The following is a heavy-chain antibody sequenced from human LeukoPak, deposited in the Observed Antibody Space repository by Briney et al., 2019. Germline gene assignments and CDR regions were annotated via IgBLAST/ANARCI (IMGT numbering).Heavy chain of an antibody. D-gene: IGHD3-22*01. CDR1: GYTFTGYY. Sequence: GASVKVSCKASGYTFTGYYMHWVRQAPGQGLEWMGWINPNSGGTNYAQKFQGRVTMTRDTSISTAYMELRSLKSDDTAVYYCASLKNYYDSSGYLVTGAFDIWGQGTMVTVSS. CDR2: INPNSGGT. CDR3: ASLKNYYDSSGYLVTGAFDI. V-gene: IGHV1-2*02. J-gene: IGHJ3*02.